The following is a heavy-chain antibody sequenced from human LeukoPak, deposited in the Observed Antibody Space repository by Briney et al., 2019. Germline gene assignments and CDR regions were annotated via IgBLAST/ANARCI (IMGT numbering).Heavy chain of an antibody. CDR1: GGSISSYY. D-gene: IGHD1-7*01. Sequence: SETLSLTCTVSGGSISSYYWSWIRQPPGKGLEWIGYIYYSRSTNYNPSLKSRVTISVDTSKNQFSLKLSSVTAADTAVYYCARRVNYNSAFDYWGQGTLVTVSS. J-gene: IGHJ4*02. V-gene: IGHV4-59*08. CDR2: IYYSRST. CDR3: ARRVNYNSAFDY.